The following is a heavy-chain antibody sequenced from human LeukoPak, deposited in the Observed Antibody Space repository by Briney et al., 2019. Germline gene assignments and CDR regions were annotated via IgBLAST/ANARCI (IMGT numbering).Heavy chain of an antibody. Sequence: SVKVSCKASGGTFSSYAISWVRQAPGQGLEWMGGIIPIFGTANYAQKFQGRVTITADESTSTAYMEPSSLRSEDTAVYYCANDFWSGNDYYYMDVWGKGTTVTVSS. D-gene: IGHD3-3*01. J-gene: IGHJ6*03. V-gene: IGHV1-69*13. CDR3: ANDFWSGNDYYYMDV. CDR2: IIPIFGTA. CDR1: GGTFSSYA.